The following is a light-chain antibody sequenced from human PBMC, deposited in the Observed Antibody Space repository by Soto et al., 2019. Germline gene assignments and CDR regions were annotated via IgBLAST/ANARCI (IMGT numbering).Light chain of an antibody. J-gene: IGLJ1*01. CDR2: EGS. Sequence: QSALTQPASVSLSPGQSITISCTGTSSDVGSYNLVSWYQQHPGKAPKLMIYEGSKRPSGVSNRFSGSKSGNTASLTISGLQAEDEADYYCCSYAGSSFYVFGTGTRSPS. V-gene: IGLV2-23*01. CDR1: SSDVGSYNL. CDR3: CSYAGSSFYV.